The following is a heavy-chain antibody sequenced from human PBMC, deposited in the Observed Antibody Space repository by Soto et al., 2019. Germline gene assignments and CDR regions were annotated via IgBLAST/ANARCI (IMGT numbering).Heavy chain of an antibody. CDR2: INADNGNT. Sequence: PSVKVSCKASGYTFSGSVMHWVRQAPGQRLEWMGWINADNGNTKYSQKFQGRVTITRDTSASTVYMELSSLRSEDTTVYYCATEIDGTTVTSLDYWGQGTLVTVSS. CDR1: GYTFSGSV. CDR3: ATEIDGTTVTSLDY. J-gene: IGHJ4*02. D-gene: IGHD4-17*01. V-gene: IGHV1-3*01.